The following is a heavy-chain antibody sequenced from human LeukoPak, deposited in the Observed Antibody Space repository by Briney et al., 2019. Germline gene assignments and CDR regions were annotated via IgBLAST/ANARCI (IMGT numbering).Heavy chain of an antibody. Sequence: GGSLRLSCAASGFTFSSYAMHWVRQAPGKGLEWVAVISYDGSNKYYADSVKGRFTISRDSSKNTLYLQMNSLRAEDTAVYYCARRWLDYWGQGTLVTVSS. J-gene: IGHJ4*02. CDR2: ISYDGSNK. CDR3: ARRWLDY. V-gene: IGHV3-30-3*01. D-gene: IGHD2-15*01. CDR1: GFTFSSYA.